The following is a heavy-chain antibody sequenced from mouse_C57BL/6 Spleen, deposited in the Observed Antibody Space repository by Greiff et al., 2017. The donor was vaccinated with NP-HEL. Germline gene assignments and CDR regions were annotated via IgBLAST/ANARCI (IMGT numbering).Heavy chain of an antibody. CDR1: GYTFTDYN. J-gene: IGHJ3*01. CDR2: INPNNGGT. CDR3: ARKDTTVVEEFAY. D-gene: IGHD1-1*01. Sequence: EVQLQQSGPELVKPGASVKMSCKASGYTFTDYNMHWVKQSHGKSLEWIGYINPNNGGTSYNQKFKGKATLTVNKSSSTAYMELRSLTSEDSAVYYCARKDTTVVEEFAYWGQGTLVTVSA. V-gene: IGHV1-22*01.